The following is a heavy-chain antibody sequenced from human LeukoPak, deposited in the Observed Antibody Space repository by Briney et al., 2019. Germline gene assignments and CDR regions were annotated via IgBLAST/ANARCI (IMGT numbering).Heavy chain of an antibody. Sequence: ASVKVSCKASGYTFTSYDINWVRQAPGQGLEWVGWNIPISGGTKYAQKFQGRVTITGDTSINTAYMELSSLRSEDTAMYYCARDDASDPSASFDLGGEGTMISVP. CDR1: GYTFTSYD. CDR3: ARDDASDPSASFDL. CDR2: NIPISGGT. D-gene: IGHD1-1*01. J-gene: IGHJ3*01. V-gene: IGHV1-8*01.